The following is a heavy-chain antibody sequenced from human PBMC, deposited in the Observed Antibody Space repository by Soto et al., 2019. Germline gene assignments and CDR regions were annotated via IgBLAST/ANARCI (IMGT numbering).Heavy chain of an antibody. CDR1: GDSVSSNSAA. D-gene: IGHD6-13*01. V-gene: IGHV6-1*01. J-gene: IGHJ6*02. CDR3: ARDRESSSDYYYYGMAV. Sequence: SQTLSLTCAISGDSVSSNSAAWNWIRQSPSRGLEWLGRTYYRSKWYNDYAVSVKSRITINPDTSKNQFSLQLNSVTPEDTAVYYCARDRESSSDYYYYGMAVWRQGTTVSVSS. CDR2: TYYRSKWYN.